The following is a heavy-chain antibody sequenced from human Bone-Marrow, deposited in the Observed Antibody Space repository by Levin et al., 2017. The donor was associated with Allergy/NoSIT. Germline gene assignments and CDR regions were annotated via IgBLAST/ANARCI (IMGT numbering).Heavy chain of an antibody. CDR2: IYYSGST. J-gene: IGHJ6*02. Sequence: SETLSLTCTVSGGSISSYYWSWIRQPPGKGLEWIGYIYYSGSTNYNPSLKSRVTISVDTSKNQFSLKLSSVTAADTAVYYCARAVTTSVGYYYYGMDVWGQGTTVTVSS. V-gene: IGHV4-59*01. D-gene: IGHD4-17*01. CDR3: ARAVTTSVGYYYYGMDV. CDR1: GGSISSYY.